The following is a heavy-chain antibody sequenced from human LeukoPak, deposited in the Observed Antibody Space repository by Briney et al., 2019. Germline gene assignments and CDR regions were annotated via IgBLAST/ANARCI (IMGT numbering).Heavy chain of an antibody. D-gene: IGHD3-22*01. CDR1: GFTFSSYG. V-gene: IGHV3-30*02. Sequence: GGSLRLPCAASGFTFSSYGMHWVRQAPGKGLEWVAFIRYDGSNKYYADSVKGRFTISRDNSKNTLYLQMNSLRAEDTAVYYCAKDKTTTYYYDSSGYPDAFDIWGQGTMVTVSS. CDR2: IRYDGSNK. CDR3: AKDKTTTYYYDSSGYPDAFDI. J-gene: IGHJ3*02.